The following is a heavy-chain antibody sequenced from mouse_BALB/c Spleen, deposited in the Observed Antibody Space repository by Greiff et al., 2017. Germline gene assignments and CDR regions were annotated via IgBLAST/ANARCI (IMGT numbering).Heavy chain of an antibody. CDR3: TRSRLVPPYFDY. V-gene: IGHV1S81*02. D-gene: IGHD2-2*01. CDR2: INPSNGGT. J-gene: IGHJ2*01. CDR1: GYTFTSYY. Sequence: QVQLQQPGAELVKPGASVKLSCKASGYTFTSYYMYWVKQRPGQGLEWIGGINPSNGGTNFNEKFKSEATLTVDKSSSTAYMQLSSLTSEDSAVYYCTRSRLVPPYFDYWGQGTTLTVSS.